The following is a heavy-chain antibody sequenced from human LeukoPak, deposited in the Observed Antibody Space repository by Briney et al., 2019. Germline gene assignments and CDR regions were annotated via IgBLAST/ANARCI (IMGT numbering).Heavy chain of an antibody. CDR3: ARDGSGWYDY. D-gene: IGHD6-19*01. CDR1: GFSFSSYW. V-gene: IGHV3-7*01. Sequence: PGGSLRLSCAASGFSFSSYWMSWVRQTPGKGLEWVANIMEDGVEKYYVDPFKGRFAISRDNAKNSLYLQTNSLRAEDTGVYYCARDGSGWYDYWGQGILVTVSS. J-gene: IGHJ4*02. CDR2: IMEDGVEK.